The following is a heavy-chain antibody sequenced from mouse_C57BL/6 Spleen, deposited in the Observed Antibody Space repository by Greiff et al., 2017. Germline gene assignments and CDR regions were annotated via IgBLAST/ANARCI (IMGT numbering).Heavy chain of an antibody. V-gene: IGHV1-15*01. CDR1: GYTFTDYE. Sequence: VQLQQSGAELVRPGASVTLSCKASGYTFTDYEMHWVKQTPVHGLEWIGAIDPETGGTAYNQKFKGKAILTAEKSSSTAYMELRILTSEDSAVYYCTRGTTTVVATRYFDYWGQGTTLTVSS. D-gene: IGHD1-1*01. CDR2: IDPETGGT. CDR3: TRGTTTVVATRYFDY. J-gene: IGHJ2*01.